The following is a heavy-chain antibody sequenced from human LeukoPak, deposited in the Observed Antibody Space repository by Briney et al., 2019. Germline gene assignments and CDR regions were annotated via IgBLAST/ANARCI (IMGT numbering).Heavy chain of an antibody. Sequence: SETLSLTCAVSGGSISSGGYSWSWIRQPPGKGLEWIGYIYHSGSTYYNPSLKSRVTISVDRSKNQFSLKLSSVTAADTAVYYCARVRRTAFDIWGQGTMVTVSS. J-gene: IGHJ3*02. V-gene: IGHV4-30-2*01. CDR1: GGSISSGGYS. CDR2: IYHSGST. CDR3: ARVRRTAFDI.